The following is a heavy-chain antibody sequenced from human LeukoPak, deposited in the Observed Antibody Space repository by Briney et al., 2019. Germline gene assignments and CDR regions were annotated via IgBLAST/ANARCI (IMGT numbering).Heavy chain of an antibody. J-gene: IGHJ6*03. V-gene: IGHV4-4*07. D-gene: IGHD3-10*01. Sequence: SETLSLTCTVSGGSISSYYWSWIRQPAGKGLEWIWRIYTSGSTNYNPSLKSRVTMSVDTSKNQFSLKLSSVTAADTAVYYCARDSITMVRGAYYYYMDVWGKGTTVTVSS. CDR2: IYTSGST. CDR1: GGSISSYY. CDR3: ARDSITMVRGAYYYYMDV.